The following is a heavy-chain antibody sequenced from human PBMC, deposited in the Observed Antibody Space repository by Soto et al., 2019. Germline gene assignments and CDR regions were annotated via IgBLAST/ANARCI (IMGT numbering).Heavy chain of an antibody. CDR1: GGSFSGYY. CDR3: AREPYSNYDPYYYGMDV. CDR2: INHSGST. V-gene: IGHV4-34*01. Sequence: PSETLSLTCAVYGGSFSGYYWSWIRQPPGKGLEWIGEINHSGSTNYNPSLKSRVTISVDTSKNQFPLKLSSVTAADTAVYYCAREPYSNYDPYYYGMDVWGQGTTVTVSS. J-gene: IGHJ6*02. D-gene: IGHD4-4*01.